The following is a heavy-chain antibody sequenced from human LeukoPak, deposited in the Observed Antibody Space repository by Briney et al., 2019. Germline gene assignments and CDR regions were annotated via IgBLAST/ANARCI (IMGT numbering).Heavy chain of an antibody. CDR1: GFTFSSYG. CDR3: ALSRGGWGLDY. J-gene: IGHJ4*02. V-gene: IGHV3-48*03. D-gene: IGHD6-19*01. CDR2: ISSSGRTI. Sequence: GGSLRLSCAASGFTFSSYGMNWVRQAPGKGLEWVSYISSSGRTIYYADSMKGRFTISRDNAKNSLYLQMNSLRAEDTAVYYCALSRGGWGLDYWGQGTLVTVSS.